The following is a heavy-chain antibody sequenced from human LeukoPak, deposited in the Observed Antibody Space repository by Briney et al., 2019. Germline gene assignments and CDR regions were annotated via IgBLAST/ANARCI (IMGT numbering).Heavy chain of an antibody. CDR3: ARMIGSSWPRFDY. Sequence: GGSLRLSCAASGFTFSSYAMHWVRQAPGKGLEWVAVISYDGSNKYYADSVKGRFTISRDNSKNTLYLQMNSLRAEDTAVYYCARMIGSSWPRFDYWGQGTLVTVSS. V-gene: IGHV3-30-3*01. D-gene: IGHD6-13*01. CDR1: GFTFSSYA. CDR2: ISYDGSNK. J-gene: IGHJ4*02.